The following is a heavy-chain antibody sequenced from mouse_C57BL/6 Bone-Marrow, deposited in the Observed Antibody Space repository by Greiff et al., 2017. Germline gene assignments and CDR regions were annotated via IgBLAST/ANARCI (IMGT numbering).Heavy chain of an antibody. V-gene: IGHV5-9*01. J-gene: IGHJ2*01. Sequence: DVMLVESGGGLVKPGGSLKLSCAASGFTFSSYTMSWVRQTPEKRLEWVATISGGGGNTYYPDSVKGRFTISRDNAKNTLYLQMSSLRSEDTALYYCARHNYYGTPAYFDYWGQGTTLTVSS. CDR2: ISGGGGNT. D-gene: IGHD1-1*01. CDR3: ARHNYYGTPAYFDY. CDR1: GFTFSSYT.